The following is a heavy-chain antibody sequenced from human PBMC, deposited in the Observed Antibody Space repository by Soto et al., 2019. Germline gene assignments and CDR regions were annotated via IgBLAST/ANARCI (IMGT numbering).Heavy chain of an antibody. CDR3: ARRKVAFDI. J-gene: IGHJ3*02. CDR1: GFTFSSYA. CDR2: ISSNGGST. Sequence: GGSLRLSCAASGFTFSSYAMHWVRQAPGKGLEYVSAISSNGGSTYYANSVKGRFTISRDNSKNTLYLQMGSLRAEDMAVYYCARRKVAFDIWGQGTMVTVSS. V-gene: IGHV3-64*01.